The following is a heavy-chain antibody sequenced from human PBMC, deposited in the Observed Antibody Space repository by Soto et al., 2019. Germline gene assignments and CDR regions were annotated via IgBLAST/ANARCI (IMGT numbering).Heavy chain of an antibody. V-gene: IGHV3-23*01. D-gene: IGHD2-2*01. Sequence: EVQLLESGGGLVQPGGSLRLSCAASGFTFSSYAMSWVRQAPGKGLEWVSAISGSGGSTYYADSVKGRFTISRDNSKNTLYLQMNSLRAEDTAVYYCAKVPLYCSSTSCYAGRRYYYMDVWGKGTTVTVSS. J-gene: IGHJ6*03. CDR3: AKVPLYCSSTSCYAGRRYYYMDV. CDR1: GFTFSSYA. CDR2: ISGSGGST.